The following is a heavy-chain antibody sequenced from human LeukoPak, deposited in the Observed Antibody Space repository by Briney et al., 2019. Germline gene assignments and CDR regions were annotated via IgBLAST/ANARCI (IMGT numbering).Heavy chain of an antibody. CDR1: GFTFSSYA. Sequence: GGSLRLSCAASGFTFSSYAMHWVRQAPGKGLEWVAVISYDETNKYYADSVKGRFTISRDNSKNTLYLQMNSLGTEDTALYYCANTVGVTAFLAYWGQGTLVTVSS. V-gene: IGHV3-30*04. CDR3: ANTVGVTAFLAY. J-gene: IGHJ4*02. D-gene: IGHD2-21*02. CDR2: ISYDETNK.